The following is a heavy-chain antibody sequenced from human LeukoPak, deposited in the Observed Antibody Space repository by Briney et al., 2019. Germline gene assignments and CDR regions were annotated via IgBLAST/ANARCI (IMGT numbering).Heavy chain of an antibody. D-gene: IGHD2-15*01. Sequence: GGSLRLSCTASGFTFGDYAMSWVRQAPGKGLEWVGFIRSKVYGGTTEYAASVKGRFTISRDDSKSIAYLQMNSLRAEDTAVYYCAQDRRGYCSGGSCPLHFDYWGRGTLVTVSS. CDR2: IRSKVYGGTT. J-gene: IGHJ4*02. V-gene: IGHV3-49*04. CDR1: GFTFGDYA. CDR3: AQDRRGYCSGGSCPLHFDY.